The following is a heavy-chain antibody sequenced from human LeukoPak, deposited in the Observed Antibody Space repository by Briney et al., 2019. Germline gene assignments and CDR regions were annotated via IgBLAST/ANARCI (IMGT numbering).Heavy chain of an antibody. D-gene: IGHD3-10*01. Sequence: GGSLRLSCAASGFTFSSYWMSWVRQAPGKGLEWVANIKQDGSEKYSVDSVKGRFTISRDNAKNSLYLQMNNLRAEDTAVYYCAKLGKTENHYGSGRFSYYYYMDVWGKGTTVIVSS. CDR3: AKLGKTENHYGSGRFSYYYYMDV. V-gene: IGHV3-7*01. CDR1: GFTFSSYW. CDR2: IKQDGSEK. J-gene: IGHJ6*03.